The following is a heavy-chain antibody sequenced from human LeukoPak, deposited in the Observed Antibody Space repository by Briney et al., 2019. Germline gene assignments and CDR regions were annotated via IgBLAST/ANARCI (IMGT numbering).Heavy chain of an antibody. CDR2: ISYDGSNK. J-gene: IGHJ4*02. CDR3: ANGGDIVVVTAMSGY. V-gene: IGHV3-30*18. D-gene: IGHD2-21*02. Sequence: RPGGSLRLSCAASGFTFSSYGMHWVRQAPGKGLEWVAVISYDGSNKYYADSVKGRFTISRDNSKNTLYLQMNSLRAEDTAVYYCANGGDIVVVTAMSGYWGQGTLVTVSS. CDR1: GFTFSSYG.